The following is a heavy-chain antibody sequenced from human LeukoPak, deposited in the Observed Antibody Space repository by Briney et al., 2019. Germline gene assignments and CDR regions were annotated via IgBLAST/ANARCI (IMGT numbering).Heavy chain of an antibody. D-gene: IGHD2-2*01. CDR3: AKDVPLGYCSSTSCYGFDY. Sequence: GGSLRLSCAASGFTFSSYAMSWVRQAPGKGLEWVSAISGSGGSTYYADSVKGRFTISRDNSKNTLYLQMNSLRAEDTAVYYCAKDVPLGYCSSTSCYGFDYWGQGTLVTVSS. J-gene: IGHJ4*02. CDR2: ISGSGGST. CDR1: GFTFSSYA. V-gene: IGHV3-23*01.